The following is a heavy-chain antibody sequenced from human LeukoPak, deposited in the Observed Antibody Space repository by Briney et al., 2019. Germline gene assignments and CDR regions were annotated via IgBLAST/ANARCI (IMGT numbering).Heavy chain of an antibody. CDR3: AKDLGGSWTRYYFDY. Sequence: GGSLRLSCAASGFTFDDYAMHWVRQAPGKGLEWVSGISWNSGSIGYADSVKGRFTISRDSAKNSLYLQMNSLRAEDTALYYCAKDLGGSWTRYYFDYWGQGTLVTVSS. CDR2: ISWNSGSI. J-gene: IGHJ4*02. D-gene: IGHD2-15*01. V-gene: IGHV3-9*01. CDR1: GFTFDDYA.